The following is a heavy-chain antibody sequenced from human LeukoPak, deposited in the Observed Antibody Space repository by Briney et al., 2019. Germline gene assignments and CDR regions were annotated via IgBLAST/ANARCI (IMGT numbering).Heavy chain of an antibody. V-gene: IGHV4-4*07. J-gene: IGHJ6*03. Sequence: PSETLSLTCTVSGGSISSYYWSWIRQPAGKGLEWIGRIYTSGSTNYNPSLKSRVTMSVDTSKNQFSLKLSSVTAADTAVYYCARVSPPHNRNLYYYYMDVWGKGTTVTISS. D-gene: IGHD2/OR15-2a*01. CDR1: GGSISSYY. CDR3: ARVSPPHNRNLYYYYMDV. CDR2: IYTSGST.